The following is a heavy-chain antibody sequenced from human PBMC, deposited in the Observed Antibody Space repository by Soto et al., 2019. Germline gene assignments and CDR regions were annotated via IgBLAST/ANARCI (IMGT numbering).Heavy chain of an antibody. CDR1: GGSVSSGSYY. Sequence: PSETLSLTCTVSGGSVSSGSYYWSWIRQPPGKGLEWIGYIYYSGSTNYNPSLKSRVTISVDTSKNQFSLKLSSVTAADTAVYYCARFLAEAASNWFDPWGQGTLVTVSS. CDR3: ARFLAEAASNWFDP. D-gene: IGHD6-13*01. J-gene: IGHJ5*02. CDR2: IYYSGST. V-gene: IGHV4-61*01.